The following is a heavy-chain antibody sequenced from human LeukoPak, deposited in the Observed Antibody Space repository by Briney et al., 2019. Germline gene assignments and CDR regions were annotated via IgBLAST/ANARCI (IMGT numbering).Heavy chain of an antibody. CDR3: ARAKSRITMVRGVITTYNRFDP. CDR2: INPSGGST. Sequence: WASVKVSCKAPGYTFTSYYMHWVRQAPGQGLEWMGIINPSGGSTSYAQKFQGRVTMTRDTSTSTVYMELSSLRSEDTAVYYCARAKSRITMVRGVITTYNRFDPWGQGTLVTVSS. CDR1: GYTFTSYY. D-gene: IGHD3-10*01. V-gene: IGHV1-46*03. J-gene: IGHJ5*02.